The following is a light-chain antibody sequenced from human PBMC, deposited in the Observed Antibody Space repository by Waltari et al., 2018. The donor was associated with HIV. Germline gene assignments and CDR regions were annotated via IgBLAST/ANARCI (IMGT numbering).Light chain of an antibody. CDR1: QSVSSN. V-gene: IGKV3-15*01. CDR3: QQYNNWPPYT. Sequence: EIVMTQSPATLSVSPGERATLSCRASQSVSSNLAWYQQKPGQAPRLLIYGASTRATGITARFSGSGSGTEVTLTISSLQSEDFAVYYCQQYNNWPPYTFGQGTKLEIK. CDR2: GAS. J-gene: IGKJ2*01.